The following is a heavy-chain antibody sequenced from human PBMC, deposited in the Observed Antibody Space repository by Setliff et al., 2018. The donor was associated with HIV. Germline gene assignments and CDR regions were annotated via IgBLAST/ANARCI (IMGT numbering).Heavy chain of an antibody. V-gene: IGHV4-61*02. J-gene: IGHJ5*01. CDR2: IFTSEKV. CDR3: ARGRGSWSYWARFES. CDR1: GDSIFSGSYY. Sequence: SETLSLTCTVSGDSIFSGSYYWYWIRQPAGKGLEWIGRIFTSEKVDYNSSLKSRVAIKMDRSKNQFSLQLTSVTAEDTAVYYCARGRGSWSYWARFESWGHGTLVTVSS. D-gene: IGHD3-10*01.